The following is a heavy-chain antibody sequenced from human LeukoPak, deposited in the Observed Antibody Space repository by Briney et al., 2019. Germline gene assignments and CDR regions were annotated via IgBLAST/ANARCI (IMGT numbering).Heavy chain of an antibody. J-gene: IGHJ5*02. V-gene: IGHV4-38-2*02. CDR1: GYSISSGYY. CDR3: ARPPVRNRRSRQNWFDP. CDR2: IYHSGST. D-gene: IGHD1-14*01. Sequence: SETLSLTCTVSGYSISSGYYWGWIRQPPGKGLEWIGSIYHSGSTYYNPSLKSRVTISVDTSKNQFSLKLSSVTAADTAVYYCARPPVRNRRSRQNWFDPWGQGTLVTVSS.